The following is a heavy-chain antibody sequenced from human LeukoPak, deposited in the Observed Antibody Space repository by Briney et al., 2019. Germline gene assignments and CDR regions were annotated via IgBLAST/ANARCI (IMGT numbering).Heavy chain of an antibody. J-gene: IGHJ4*02. CDR1: GFTFSSYA. D-gene: IGHD6-19*01. Sequence: GGSLRLSCAASGFTFSSYAMSWVRQAPGKGLEWVSAISGSGGSTYYADSVKGRFTISRDNSKNTLYLQMNSLRAEDTAVYYCARDLPNSSGWSQGLYWGQGTLVTVSS. CDR2: ISGSGGST. V-gene: IGHV3-23*01. CDR3: ARDLPNSSGWSQGLY.